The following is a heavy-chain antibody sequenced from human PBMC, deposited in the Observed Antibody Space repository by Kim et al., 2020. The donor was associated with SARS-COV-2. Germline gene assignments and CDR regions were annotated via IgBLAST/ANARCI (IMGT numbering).Heavy chain of an antibody. V-gene: IGHV5-51*01. CDR2: ISPGDYLI. CDR1: GYSFTKYW. D-gene: IGHD6-13*01. J-gene: IGHJ3*01. CDR3: ARAFGMSWDDAFGV. Sequence: GESLKISCKASGYSFTKYWIGWVRQMPGTGLEWMGVISPGDYLIRYDPSFEGQVTISADKSISTAYLQWSSLKASDIAIYYCARAFGMSWDDAFGVWGQGTMVTVSS.